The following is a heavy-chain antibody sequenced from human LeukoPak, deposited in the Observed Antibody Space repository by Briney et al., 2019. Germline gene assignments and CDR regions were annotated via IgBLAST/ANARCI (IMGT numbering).Heavy chain of an antibody. D-gene: IGHD3-3*01. J-gene: IGHJ6*02. CDR1: GGTFSSYA. CDR2: IIPIFGTA. Sequence: SVKVSCKASGGTFSSYAISWVRQAPGQGLEWMGGIIPIFGTANYAQKFQGRVTITADESTSTAYMELSSLRSEDTAVYYCARGREYYDFWSGYYGYYYYGMDVWGQGTTVTVSS. V-gene: IGHV1-69*13. CDR3: ARGREYYDFWSGYYGYYYYGMDV.